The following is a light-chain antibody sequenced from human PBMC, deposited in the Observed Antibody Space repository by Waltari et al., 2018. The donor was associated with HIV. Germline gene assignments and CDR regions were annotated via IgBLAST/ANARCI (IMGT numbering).Light chain of an antibody. Sequence: QSALTQPASVSGSPGQSITISCPGNSSDVGGYNYVSWYQQHPGKAPKLMISEVSNRPSGVTNRFSGSKSGNTASLTISGLQVEDEADYYCSSYTSSSTLYVFGTGTKVTVL. CDR2: EVS. CDR3: SSYTSSSTLYV. V-gene: IGLV2-14*01. J-gene: IGLJ1*01. CDR1: SSDVGGYNY.